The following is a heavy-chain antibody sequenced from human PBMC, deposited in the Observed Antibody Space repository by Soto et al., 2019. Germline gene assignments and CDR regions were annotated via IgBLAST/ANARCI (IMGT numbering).Heavy chain of an antibody. V-gene: IGHV3-30*18. CDR1: GFTFSSYG. J-gene: IGHJ4*02. CDR2: ISYDGSNK. Sequence: PGGSLRLSCAASGFTFSSYGMHWVRQAPGKGLEWVAVISYDGSNKYYADSVKGRFTISRDNSKNTLYLQMNSLRAEDTAVYYSAKVFGGSVDYWGQGTLVTVSS. D-gene: IGHD2-15*01. CDR3: AKVFGGSVDY.